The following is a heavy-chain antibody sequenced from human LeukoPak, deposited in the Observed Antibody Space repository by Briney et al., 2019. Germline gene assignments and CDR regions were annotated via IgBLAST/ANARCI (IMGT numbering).Heavy chain of an antibody. Sequence: PGRSLRLSCAASGFTFSSYAMHWVRQAPGKGLEWVAVISYDGSNKYYADSVKGRFTISRDNSKNTLYLQMNSLRADDTAVYYCARLARSNTSCTPCYFDYWGQGTLVTVPS. CDR2: ISYDGSNK. CDR1: GFTFSSYA. D-gene: IGHD2-2*01. CDR3: ARLARSNTSCTPCYFDY. V-gene: IGHV3-30-3*01. J-gene: IGHJ4*02.